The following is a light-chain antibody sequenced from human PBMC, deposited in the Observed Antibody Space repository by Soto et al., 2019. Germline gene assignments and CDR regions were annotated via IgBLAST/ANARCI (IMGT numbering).Light chain of an antibody. CDR3: QQRSNWPPSLT. CDR1: QSFSVY. CDR2: DAS. Sequence: EIVLTQSPATLSLSPLEGAALSCRAGQSFSVYLAWCQQKPGQAPRLLIYDASNRATGIPARFSGSGSGTDFTLTISSLEPEDFAVYYCQQRSNWPPSLTFGGGTKVDIK. J-gene: IGKJ4*01. V-gene: IGKV3-11*01.